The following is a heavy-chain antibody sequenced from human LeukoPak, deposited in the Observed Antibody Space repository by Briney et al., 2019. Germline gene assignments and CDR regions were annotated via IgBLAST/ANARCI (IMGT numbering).Heavy chain of an antibody. Sequence: PSETLSLTCTVSGGSISSGGYYWSWIRQHPGKGLEWIGYIYHSGSTYYNPSLKSRVTISVDRSKNQFSLKLSSVTAADTAVYYCACSGSLRAYFDYWGQGTLSPSPQ. D-gene: IGHD3-10*02. J-gene: IGHJ4*02. CDR2: IYHSGST. CDR3: ACSGSLRAYFDY. V-gene: IGHV4-30-2*01. CDR1: GGSISSGGYY.